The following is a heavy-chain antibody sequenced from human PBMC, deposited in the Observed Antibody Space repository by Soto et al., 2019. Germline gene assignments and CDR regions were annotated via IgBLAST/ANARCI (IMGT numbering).Heavy chain of an antibody. CDR1: GYTFTTYG. V-gene: IGHV1-18*01. CDR3: ARGLPITIFGVVIIGARDG. D-gene: IGHD3-3*01. J-gene: IGHJ6*02. CDR2: ISTYNGNT. Sequence: ASVKVSCKASGYTFTTYGISWLRQAPGQGLEWMGWISTYNGNTNYAQKLQGRVTLTTDTSTTTAYMELRGLRSDDTAVYYCARGLPITIFGVVIIGARDGWG.